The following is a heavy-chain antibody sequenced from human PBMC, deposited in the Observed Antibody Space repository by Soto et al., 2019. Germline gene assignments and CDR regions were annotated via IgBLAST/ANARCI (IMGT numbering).Heavy chain of an antibody. V-gene: IGHV5-51*01. CDR3: GRLESSYYFEC. CDR1: GYTFTTYW. Sequence: GESLKISCKGSGYTFTTYWIGWVRQMPGKGLEWMGIIYPGDSDTTYSPSFQGQVTISADKSISTAYLQWSSLKASDSAMDYCGRLESSYYFECWRQVTLVTVCS. J-gene: IGHJ4*02. D-gene: IGHD6-13*01. CDR2: IYPGDSDT.